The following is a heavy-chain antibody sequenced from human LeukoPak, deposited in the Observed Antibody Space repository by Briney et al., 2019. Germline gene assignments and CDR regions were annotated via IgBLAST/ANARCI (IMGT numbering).Heavy chain of an antibody. CDR1: GCTFSDYY. CDR2: INPKSGGT. J-gene: IGHJ4*02. Sequence: ASVKVSCKASGCTFSDYYMHWVRQAPGQGLEWMGWINPKSGGTNYAQEFQGRVTMTRDTSISTTYMELSRLRSDDTAVYYCAREADYYGYWGQGTLVTVS. V-gene: IGHV1-2*02. CDR3: AREADYYGY. D-gene: IGHD6-19*01.